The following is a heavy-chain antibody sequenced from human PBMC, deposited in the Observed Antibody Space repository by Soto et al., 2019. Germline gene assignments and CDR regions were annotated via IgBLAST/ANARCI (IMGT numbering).Heavy chain of an antibody. Sequence: VQLVESGGGLVQPGGSLRLSCAASGFAFGSYWMHWVRQAPGKGLVWVSRISQDGAIATQADSVKGRFTISRDNAENTLFLQMNSPRADDTAVYYCLRDQRHWNEFADQWGQGTLVTVSS. CDR2: ISQDGAIA. V-gene: IGHV3-74*01. J-gene: IGHJ4*02. CDR1: GFAFGSYW. CDR3: LRDQRHWNEFADQ. D-gene: IGHD1-1*01.